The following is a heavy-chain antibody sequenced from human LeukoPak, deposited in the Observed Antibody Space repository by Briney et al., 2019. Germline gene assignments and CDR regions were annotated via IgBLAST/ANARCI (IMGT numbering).Heavy chain of an antibody. J-gene: IGHJ4*02. CDR3: AKARVLGADLFDY. CDR1: GVTFSSYA. V-gene: IGHV3-30-3*01. D-gene: IGHD4/OR15-4a*01. CDR2: ISDDGNNK. Sequence: PGRSLRLSCAASGVTFSSYAMHWVRQAPGKGLEWLAVISDDGNNKYYSDSVKGRFTISRDNSKNTLYLQMDSLRAEDTALYYCAKARVLGADLFDYWGQGTLVTVSS.